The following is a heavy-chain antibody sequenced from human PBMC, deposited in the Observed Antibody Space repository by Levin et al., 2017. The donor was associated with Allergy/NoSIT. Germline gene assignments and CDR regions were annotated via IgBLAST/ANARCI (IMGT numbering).Heavy chain of an antibody. Sequence: GGSLRLSCAASGFMFSTYYMTWIRQAPGKGLEWISTISSSGFSINYAASVKGRFTISRDNDKTSLFLQMNSLRAEDTAVYYCARSRIDDYGRYYFDYWGQGSLVTVSS. V-gene: IGHV3-11*01. D-gene: IGHD4-17*01. CDR3: ARSRIDDYGRYYFDY. CDR1: GFMFSTYY. J-gene: IGHJ4*02. CDR2: ISSSGFSI.